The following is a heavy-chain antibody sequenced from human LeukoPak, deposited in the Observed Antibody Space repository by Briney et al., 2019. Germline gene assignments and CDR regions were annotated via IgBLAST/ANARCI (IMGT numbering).Heavy chain of an antibody. CDR1: GYPFTTYE. Sequence: ASVKVSCKTSGYPFTTYEINWVRQAAGQGLEWMGWVHPDTGYADYAQKFQGRVTMTSDTSISTAYMELSSLRSDDTAVYFCARGPRNNPWGQGTLVTVSS. CDR3: ARGPRNNP. CDR2: VHPDTGYA. J-gene: IGHJ5*02. D-gene: IGHD1-14*01. V-gene: IGHV1-8*01.